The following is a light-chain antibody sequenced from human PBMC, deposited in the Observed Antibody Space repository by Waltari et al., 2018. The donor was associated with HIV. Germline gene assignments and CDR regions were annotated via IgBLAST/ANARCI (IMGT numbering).Light chain of an antibody. V-gene: IGLV1-44*01. Sequence: SVLTQPPSASGTPGQRVTISCSGSTPNIGSNSVNWYQQLPGTAPKLLIDSSKQRPLGAPDRFSGAKASTSASLAISGLQSEDEADYSCAAWDDSRNAHVVFGGGTKLTVL. CDR3: AAWDDSRNAHVV. J-gene: IGLJ2*01. CDR1: TPNIGSNS. CDR2: SSK.